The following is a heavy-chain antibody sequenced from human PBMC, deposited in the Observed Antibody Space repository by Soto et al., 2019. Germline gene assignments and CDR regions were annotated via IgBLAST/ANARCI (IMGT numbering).Heavy chain of an antibody. V-gene: IGHV3-23*01. D-gene: IGHD3-10*01. Sequence: DVQMLESGGGLVQPGGSLRLSCAASGFTLKAYGMSWLRQPPGKGLEWVSSMTADGTGTAHADSVKDRFTTSRDDSRDTGYLEMNRLRVEDTAVYYCVRGGADLYQNGLDVWGQGTTVSVSS. CDR1: GFTLKAYG. CDR2: MTADGTGT. J-gene: IGHJ6*02. CDR3: VRGGADLYQNGLDV.